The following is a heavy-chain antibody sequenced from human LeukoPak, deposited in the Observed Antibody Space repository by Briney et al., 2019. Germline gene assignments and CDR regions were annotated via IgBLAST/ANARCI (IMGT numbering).Heavy chain of an antibody. D-gene: IGHD2-8*01. CDR1: GGSLSGYY. CDR3: ARGPRVLGYCTNGVFPRFDY. Sequence: SETLSLTCAVYGGSLSGYYWSWIRQPPGKGLEWIGEINHSGSTNYNPSLKSRVTISVDTSKNQFSLKLSSVTAADTAVYYCARGPRVLGYCTNGVFPRFDYWGQGTLVTVS. V-gene: IGHV4-34*01. CDR2: INHSGST. J-gene: IGHJ4*02.